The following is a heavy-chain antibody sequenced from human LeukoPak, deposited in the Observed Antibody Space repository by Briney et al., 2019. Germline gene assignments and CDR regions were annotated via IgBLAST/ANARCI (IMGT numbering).Heavy chain of an antibody. V-gene: IGHV5-51*01. CDR2: IYPGDSDT. Sequence: GESLQISCQGSGYSFTSYWIGWVRPLPGKGLEWMGIIYPGDSDTRYSPSFQGQVTISADKSISTAYLQWSSLKASDTAMYYCARQAIAAPFDYWGQGTLVTVSS. CDR3: ARQAIAAPFDY. CDR1: GYSFTSYW. D-gene: IGHD6-6*01. J-gene: IGHJ4*02.